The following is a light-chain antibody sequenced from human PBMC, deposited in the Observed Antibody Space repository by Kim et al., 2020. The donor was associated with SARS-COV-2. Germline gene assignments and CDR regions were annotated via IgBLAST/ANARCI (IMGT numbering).Light chain of an antibody. CDR1: KLGDKY. J-gene: IGLJ1*01. Sequence: SYELTQPPSVSVSAGQTASITCSGDKLGDKYACWYQQKPGQSPVLVIYQDSKRPSGIPERFSGSNSGNTATLTISGTQAMDEADYYCQAWDSSTAHVFGTGTKGTVL. CDR3: QAWDSSTAHV. CDR2: QDS. V-gene: IGLV3-1*01.